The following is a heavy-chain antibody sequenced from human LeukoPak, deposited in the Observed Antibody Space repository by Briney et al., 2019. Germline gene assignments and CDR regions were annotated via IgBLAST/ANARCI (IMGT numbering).Heavy chain of an antibody. CDR1: GFTFSSYG. V-gene: IGHV3-33*01. Sequence: GGSLRLSCAASGFTFSSYGMHWVRQAPGKGLEWVAVIWYDGSNKYYADSVKGRFTISRDNSKNTLYLQMNGLRAEDTAVYYCAREAGDSGYQGSYYGMDVWGKGTTVTVSS. CDR3: AREAGDSGYQGSYYGMDV. J-gene: IGHJ6*04. D-gene: IGHD5-12*01. CDR2: IWYDGSNK.